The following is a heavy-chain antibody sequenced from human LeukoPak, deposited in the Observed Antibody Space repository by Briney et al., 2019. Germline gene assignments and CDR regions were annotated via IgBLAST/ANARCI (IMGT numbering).Heavy chain of an antibody. CDR1: GYIFTGYY. CDR3: ARGDGSSWYEY. V-gene: IGHV1-2*02. Sequence: ASVKVSCKTSGYIFTGYYMHWVRQAPGQGLEWMGWMNSNSGATNYAQRFQGRVTMTRDTSISAAYMELRSLRYDDTAVYYCARGDGSSWYEYWGQGTMVTVSS. D-gene: IGHD6-13*01. J-gene: IGHJ4*02. CDR2: MNSNSGAT.